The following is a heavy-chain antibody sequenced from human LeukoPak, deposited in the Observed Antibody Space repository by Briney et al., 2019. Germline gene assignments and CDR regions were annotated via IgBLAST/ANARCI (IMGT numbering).Heavy chain of an antibody. V-gene: IGHV1-8*03. Sequence: ASVTVSCTASGYTFTSYDINWVRQAPGRGLEWMGWMNPNSGNTGYAQTFQGRVTITRNTSISTAYMELSSLRSEDTAVYYCARGRSPGSSSWDDAFDIWGQGTMVTVS. CDR3: ARGRSPGSSSWDDAFDI. CDR1: GYTFTSYD. D-gene: IGHD6-13*01. CDR2: MNPNSGNT. J-gene: IGHJ3*02.